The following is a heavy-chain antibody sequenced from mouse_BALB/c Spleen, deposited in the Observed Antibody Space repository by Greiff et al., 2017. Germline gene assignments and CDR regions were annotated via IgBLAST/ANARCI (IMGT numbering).Heavy chain of an antibody. V-gene: IGHV2-9*02. J-gene: IGHJ1*01. CDR2: IWAGGST. CDR3: ARDPEVGNYYGSSYWYFDV. CDR1: GFSLTSYG. D-gene: IGHD1-1*01. Sequence: VQLQESGPGLVAPSQSLSITCTVSGFSLTSYGVHWVRQPPGKGLEWLGVIWAGGSTNYNSALMSRLSISKDNSKSQVFLKMNRLQTDDTAMYYCARDPEVGNYYGSSYWYFDVWGAGTTVTVSS.